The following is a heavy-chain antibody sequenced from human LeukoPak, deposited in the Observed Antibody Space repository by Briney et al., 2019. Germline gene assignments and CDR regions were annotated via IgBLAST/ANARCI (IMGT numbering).Heavy chain of an antibody. CDR2: INAGNGNT. CDR3: AIHCSGGSCSRSYYFDY. Sequence: ASVKVSCKASGYTSSSYAMHWVRQAPGQRLEWMGWINAGNGNTKYSQKFQDRITFTSDTSASTAYMELSSLRSEDTAVYYCAIHCSGGSCSRSYYFDYWGQGTLVTVSS. CDR1: GYTSSSYA. J-gene: IGHJ4*02. D-gene: IGHD2-15*01. V-gene: IGHV1-3*01.